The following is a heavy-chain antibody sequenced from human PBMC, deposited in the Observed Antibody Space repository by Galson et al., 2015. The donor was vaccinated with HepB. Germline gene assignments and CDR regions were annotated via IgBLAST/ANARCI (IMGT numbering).Heavy chain of an antibody. CDR3: ARVGAFDI. J-gene: IGHJ3*02. Sequence: SLRLSCAASGFTFSSYSMNWVRQAPGKGLEWVSYISSSSSTIYYANSVKGRFTISRDNAKNSLYLQRNSLRAEDTAVYYCARVGAFDIWGQGTMVTVSS. CDR1: GFTFSSYS. CDR2: ISSSSSTI. V-gene: IGHV3-48*01.